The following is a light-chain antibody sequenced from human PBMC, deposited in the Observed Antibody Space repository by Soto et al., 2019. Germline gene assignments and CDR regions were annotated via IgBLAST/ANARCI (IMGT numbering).Light chain of an antibody. Sequence: QSVLTQAHSASGTPGQRVTISCSGSSSNIGSNTVSWYQQVPGTATKPLIYSNDQRPSGAPDLFSGSKSGTSASLAIGGLQTEEEADYYCAAWDGSLNGWVFVGGTKLTDL. CDR3: AAWDGSLNGWV. CDR2: SND. V-gene: IGLV1-44*01. J-gene: IGLJ2*01. CDR1: SSNIGSNT.